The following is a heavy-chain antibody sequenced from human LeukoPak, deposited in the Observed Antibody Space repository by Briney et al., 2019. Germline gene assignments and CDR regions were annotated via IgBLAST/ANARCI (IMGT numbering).Heavy chain of an antibody. CDR3: ARDRPSNYYDSSGFPFDP. Sequence: ASVKVSCKASGYTFTSYAMHWVRQAPGQRLEWMGWISAYNGNTNYAQKLQGRVTMTTDISTSTAYMELRSLRSDDTAVYYCARDRPSNYYDSSGFPFDPWGQGTLVTVSS. V-gene: IGHV1-18*01. CDR2: ISAYNGNT. CDR1: GYTFTSYA. J-gene: IGHJ5*02. D-gene: IGHD3-22*01.